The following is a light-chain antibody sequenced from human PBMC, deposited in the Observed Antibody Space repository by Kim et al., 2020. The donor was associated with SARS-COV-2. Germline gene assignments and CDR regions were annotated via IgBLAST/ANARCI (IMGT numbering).Light chain of an antibody. Sequence: LSPGERATLSCMASQSISSYLAWYQQKPGQAPRLLIFDAFNRAPGIPGRFSGRGSGTDFTLTISSLEPEDFAVYYCQQRNYWPLTFGGGTKVDIK. CDR3: QQRNYWPLT. J-gene: IGKJ4*01. V-gene: IGKV3-11*01. CDR2: DAF. CDR1: QSISSY.